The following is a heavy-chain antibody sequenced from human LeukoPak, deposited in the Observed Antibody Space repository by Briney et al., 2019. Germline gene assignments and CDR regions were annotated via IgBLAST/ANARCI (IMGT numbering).Heavy chain of an antibody. J-gene: IGHJ4*02. CDR3: ARHSSSGWYYFDY. CDR2: IYYSSST. D-gene: IGHD6-19*01. V-gene: IGHV4-39*01. Sequence: SETLSLTCTVSGGSISSSGYYWGWIPQAQGMGWESIGSIYYSSSTYYNPSLKSRVTISVDTSKNQFSLKLSSVTAADTAVYYCARHSSSGWYYFDYWGQGTLVTVSS. CDR1: GGSISSSGYY.